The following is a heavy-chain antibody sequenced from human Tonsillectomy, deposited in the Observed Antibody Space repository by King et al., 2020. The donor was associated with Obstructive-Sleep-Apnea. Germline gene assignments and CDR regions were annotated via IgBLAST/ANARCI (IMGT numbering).Heavy chain of an antibody. V-gene: IGHV5-51*01. CDR1: GYSFTSNW. CDR3: AKGYNWFDP. CDR2: IHPCDSET. Sequence: QLVQSGAEVKKPGESLKISCKGSGYSFTSNWIGWVRQMPGKGLEWMGIIHPCDSETRYSPTFQGQATISADKSIRTAYLQWSSLKASDTAMYYCAKGYNWFDPWGQGTLVTVSS. J-gene: IGHJ5*02.